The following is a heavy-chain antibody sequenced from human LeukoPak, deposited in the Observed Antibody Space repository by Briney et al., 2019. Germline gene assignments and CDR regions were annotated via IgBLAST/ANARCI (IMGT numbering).Heavy chain of an antibody. V-gene: IGHV3-7*04. Sequence: GGSLRLSYLTSGFTVRCNRMTWVRQAPGKGLEWVANIKQDGSEKYYVDYVKGRFTISRDNAKNSLYLQMNSLRAEDTAVYHCAWISFDAFDLWGQRPMVTVSS. J-gene: IGHJ3*01. CDR1: GFTVRCNR. CDR3: AWISFDAFDL. CDR2: IKQDGSEK.